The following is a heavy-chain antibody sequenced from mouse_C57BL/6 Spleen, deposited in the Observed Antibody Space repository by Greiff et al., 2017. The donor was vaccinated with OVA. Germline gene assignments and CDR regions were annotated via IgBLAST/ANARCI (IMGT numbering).Heavy chain of an antibody. CDR3: ARSPADYSPYYFDY. J-gene: IGHJ2*01. V-gene: IGHV7-3*01. CDR2: IRNKANGYTT. CDR1: GFTFTDYY. Sequence: EVKLMESGGGLVQPGGSLSLSCAASGFTFTDYYMSWVRQPPGKALEWLGFIRNKANGYTTEYSASVKGRFTISRDNSQSILYLQMNALRAEDSATYYCARSPADYSPYYFDYWGQGTTLTVSS. D-gene: IGHD2-12*01.